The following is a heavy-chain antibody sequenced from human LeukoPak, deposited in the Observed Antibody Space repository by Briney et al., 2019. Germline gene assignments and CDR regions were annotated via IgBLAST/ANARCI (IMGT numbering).Heavy chain of an antibody. CDR3: ARDLDCSGGSCYLSHFDY. Sequence: ASAKVSCKASGYTFTGYYMHWVRQAPGQGLEWMGWINPNSGGTNYAQKFQGRVTMTRDTSISTAYMELSRLRSDDTAVYYCARDLDCSGGSCYLSHFDYWGQGTLVTVSS. CDR1: GYTFTGYY. D-gene: IGHD2-15*01. CDR2: INPNSGGT. J-gene: IGHJ4*02. V-gene: IGHV1-2*02.